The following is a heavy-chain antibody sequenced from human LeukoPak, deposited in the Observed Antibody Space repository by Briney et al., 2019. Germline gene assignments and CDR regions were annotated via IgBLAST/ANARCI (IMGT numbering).Heavy chain of an antibody. CDR2: IYYGGST. V-gene: IGHV4-39*07. CDR1: XXSIXXXXYY. Sequence: TXXXXXXSIXXXXYYWXXXRXPPXXGLXXIXXIYYGGSTYYNSSLKSRVTISVDTSKNQFSLRVSSVTAADTAVYYCARDGHTKYSSSWFFDYWGQGTLVTVSS. J-gene: IGHJ4*02. CDR3: ARDGHTKYSSSWFFDY. D-gene: IGHD6-13*01.